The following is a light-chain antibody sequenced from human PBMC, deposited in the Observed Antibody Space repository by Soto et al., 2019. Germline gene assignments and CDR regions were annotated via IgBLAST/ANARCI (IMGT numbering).Light chain of an antibody. V-gene: IGKV4-1*01. CDR1: QSVLYSSNNKNY. CDR3: QQYYSTPWT. CDR2: WAS. J-gene: IGKJ1*01. Sequence: DIVMTQSPDSLAVSLGERATINCKSSQSVLYSSNNKNYLAWYQQKVGQPPKLLIYWASTRESGVPDRFSGSGSGTDFTLTISSLQAEDVAVYYCQQYYSTPWTFGQGTKVDIK.